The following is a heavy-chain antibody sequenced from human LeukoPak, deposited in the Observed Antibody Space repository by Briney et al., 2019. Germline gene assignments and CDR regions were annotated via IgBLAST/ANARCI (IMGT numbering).Heavy chain of an antibody. D-gene: IGHD2-15*01. Sequence: PGGSLRLSCAASGFTSSTFAMTWVRQAPGKGLEWVANINQDGSEKYYVDSVKGRFTISRDNAKNSLYLQMNSLRAEDTAVYYCAREGCSGGSCYHNWFDPWGQGTLVTVSS. CDR1: GFTSSTFA. V-gene: IGHV3-7*01. J-gene: IGHJ5*02. CDR2: INQDGSEK. CDR3: AREGCSGGSCYHNWFDP.